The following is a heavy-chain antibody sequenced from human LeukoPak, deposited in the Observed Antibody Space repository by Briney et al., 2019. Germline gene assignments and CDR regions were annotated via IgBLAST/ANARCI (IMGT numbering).Heavy chain of an antibody. CDR3: ARGHSSSSFDF. D-gene: IGHD6-6*01. CDR2: IYYSGST. J-gene: IGHJ4*02. V-gene: IGHV4-59*01. CDR1: GGSISSYY. Sequence: SETLSLTCTVSGGSISSYYWSWIRQPPGKGLEWIGYIYYSGSTNYNPSLKSRVTISVDTSKNQLSLKLSSVTAADTAVYYCARGHSSSSFDFWGQGTLVTVSS.